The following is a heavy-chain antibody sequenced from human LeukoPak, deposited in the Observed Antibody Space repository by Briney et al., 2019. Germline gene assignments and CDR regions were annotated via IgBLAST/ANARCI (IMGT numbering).Heavy chain of an antibody. V-gene: IGHV4-34*01. D-gene: IGHD2-2*03. J-gene: IGHJ5*02. CDR1: GGSFSGYY. CDR3: ARGLDVVVVPAARPGIAAAAWFDP. Sequence: SETLSLTCAVYGGSFSGYYWSWIRQPPGKGLEWIGEINHSGSTNYNPSLKSRVTISVDTSKNQFSLKLSSVTAADTAVYYCARGLDVVVVPAARPGIAAAAWFDPWGQGTLVTVSS. CDR2: INHSGST.